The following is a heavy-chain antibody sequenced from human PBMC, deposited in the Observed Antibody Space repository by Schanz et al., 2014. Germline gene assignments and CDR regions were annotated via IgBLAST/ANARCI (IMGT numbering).Heavy chain of an antibody. CDR3: ARDRRRYCSTASCLHDNWFDP. D-gene: IGHD2-2*01. CDR1: GYTFSSYG. V-gene: IGHV1-18*01. Sequence: QVQLVQSGAEVKKPGASVKVSCKASGYTFSSYGITWVRQAPGQGLEWMGWINGYNGHTLYAQKFQGRVTMTTDTSTSTSYMELTSLRSDDTAVYYCARDRRRYCSTASCLHDNWFDPWGQGTLXIVSS. CDR2: INGYNGHT. J-gene: IGHJ5*02.